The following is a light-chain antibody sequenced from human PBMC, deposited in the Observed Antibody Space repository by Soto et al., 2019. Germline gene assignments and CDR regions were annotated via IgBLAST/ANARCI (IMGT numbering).Light chain of an antibody. CDR2: GAS. CDR3: QPYGISLT. V-gene: IGKV3-20*01. Sequence: DIVLTQSPGTLSLSPGERVTLSCRASRSVSSSSLAWYQQKPGQAPRLFIYGASRRATGIPDRFSGSGSWTAFTPTIIRLQPEDFAVYYCQPYGISLTVGGGTKLAIK. J-gene: IGKJ4*01. CDR1: RSVSSSS.